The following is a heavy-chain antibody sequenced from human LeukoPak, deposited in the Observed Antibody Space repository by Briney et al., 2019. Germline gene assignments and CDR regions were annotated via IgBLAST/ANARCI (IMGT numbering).Heavy chain of an antibody. D-gene: IGHD1-26*01. CDR2: IYSGDSET. Sequence: GESLKISCQGSGYRFTTYWIGWVRQMPENGLEWMGIIYSGDSETRYSPSFQGQVIISVDKSITTAYLQWTSLKASDTAKYYCATTLYSGIYGDAFDVWGQGTMVTVSS. J-gene: IGHJ3*01. V-gene: IGHV5-51*01. CDR3: ATTLYSGIYGDAFDV. CDR1: GYRFTTYW.